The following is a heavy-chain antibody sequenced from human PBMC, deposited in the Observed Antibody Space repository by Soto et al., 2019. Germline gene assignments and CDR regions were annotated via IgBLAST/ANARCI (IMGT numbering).Heavy chain of an antibody. J-gene: IGHJ4*02. CDR2: IYWNDDE. V-gene: IGHV2-5*01. D-gene: IGHD1-26*01. Sequence: QITWKESGPTLVKPKKPLTLTCTFSGVSLSTSGVGVGWIRQPPGKAREWLALIYWNDDERYSPSLKSRLTITKDTSKNQVVLTMTNMDPVDTAKYYCVDRLDSGSPGYWGQGTLVTVSS. CDR3: VDRLDSGSPGY. CDR1: GVSLSTSGVG.